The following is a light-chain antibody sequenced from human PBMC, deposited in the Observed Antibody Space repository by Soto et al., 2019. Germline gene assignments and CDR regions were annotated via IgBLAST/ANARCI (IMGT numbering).Light chain of an antibody. V-gene: IGLV2-8*01. CDR2: AVS. Sequence: QSVLTQPPSASGSPGQSVTISCTGTSSDVGAYNYVSWYQLYPGKAPKLMIYAVSKRPSGVPDRFSGSKSGNTASLTVSGLQAEDEADYYCTSYVGSDIWVFGGGTKVTVL. J-gene: IGLJ3*02. CDR1: SSDVGAYNY. CDR3: TSYVGSDIWV.